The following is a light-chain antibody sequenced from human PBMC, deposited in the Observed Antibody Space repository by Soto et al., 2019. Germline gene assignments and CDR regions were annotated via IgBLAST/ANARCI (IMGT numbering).Light chain of an antibody. V-gene: IGLV2-14*01. CDR3: SSYTGISTYV. CDR2: DVT. J-gene: IGLJ1*01. CDR1: SSDVGGYNF. Sequence: QAVVTQPASVSGSPGQSITISCTGTSSDVGGYNFVSWYQQHPDKAPKLMIYDVTNRPSGVSNRFSGSKSGNTAFLTISGLQGEDEADYFCSSYTGISTYVFGTGTKLTV.